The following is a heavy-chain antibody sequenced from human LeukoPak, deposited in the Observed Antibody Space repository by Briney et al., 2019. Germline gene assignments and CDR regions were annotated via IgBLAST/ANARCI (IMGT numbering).Heavy chain of an antibody. CDR2: IKSKTDGGTT. Sequence: GGSLRLSCAASGFTFSNAWMSWVRQAPGKGLEWVGRIKSKTDGGTTDYAAPVKGRFTISRDDSKNTLYLQMNSLKTEDTAVYYCTTDREPLWFGEEGDPFDYWGQGTLVTVSS. J-gene: IGHJ4*02. V-gene: IGHV3-15*01. CDR1: GFTFSNAW. CDR3: TTDREPLWFGEEGDPFDY. D-gene: IGHD3-10*01.